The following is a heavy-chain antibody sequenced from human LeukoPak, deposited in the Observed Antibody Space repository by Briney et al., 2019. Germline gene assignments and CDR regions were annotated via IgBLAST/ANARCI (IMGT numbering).Heavy chain of an antibody. J-gene: IGHJ4*02. CDR1: GFTFSGYS. Sequence: GGSLRLSCTASGFTFSGYSMNWVRQAAGKGLEWVSAISSSSSYIYYADSVKGRFTISRDNAKNSLYLQMNSLRAEDTAVYYCTSRGINYYDSGGFTYWGQGTLVTVSS. V-gene: IGHV3-21*01. D-gene: IGHD3-22*01. CDR2: ISSSSSYI. CDR3: TSRGINYYDSGGFTY.